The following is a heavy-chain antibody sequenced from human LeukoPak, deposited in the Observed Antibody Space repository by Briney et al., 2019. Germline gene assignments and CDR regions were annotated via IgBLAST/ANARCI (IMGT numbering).Heavy chain of an antibody. D-gene: IGHD6-19*01. CDR3: ARDWAVAGTLD. J-gene: IGHJ4*02. V-gene: IGHV3-21*01. CDR1: GFTFSSYS. CDR2: ISSSSSYI. Sequence: GGSLRLSCAASGFTFSSYSMNWVRQAPGKGLEWVSSISSSSSYIYYADSVKGRFTISRDNAKNSLYLQMNSLRAEDTAVYYCARDWAVAGTLDWGQGTLVTVSS.